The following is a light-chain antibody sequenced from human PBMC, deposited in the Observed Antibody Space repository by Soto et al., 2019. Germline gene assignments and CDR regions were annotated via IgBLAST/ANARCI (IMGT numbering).Light chain of an antibody. CDR2: SNN. Sequence: QSVLTQPPSASGTPGERVTISCSGSSSNIGTNDVNWYQQLPGTAPKLLIYSNNQRPSGVPDQFSGSKSGTSASLAISGLHSEDEADYYCVAWDDSLNCPVFGGGTKLTVL. CDR1: SSNIGTND. V-gene: IGLV1-44*01. J-gene: IGLJ3*02. CDR3: VAWDDSLNCPV.